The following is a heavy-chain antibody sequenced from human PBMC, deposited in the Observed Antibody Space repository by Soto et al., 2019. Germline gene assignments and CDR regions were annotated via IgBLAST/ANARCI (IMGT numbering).Heavy chain of an antibody. J-gene: IGHJ6*02. Sequence: QVQLVESGGGVVQPGRSPRLSCAASGFTFSSYAMHWVRQAPGKGLEWVAVISYDGSNKYYADSVKGRFTISRDNSKNTLYLQMNSLRAEDTAVYYCARDLGDIVVVVASGNYYGMDVWGQGTTVTVSS. V-gene: IGHV3-30-3*01. CDR2: ISYDGSNK. D-gene: IGHD2-15*01. CDR3: ARDLGDIVVVVASGNYYGMDV. CDR1: GFTFSSYA.